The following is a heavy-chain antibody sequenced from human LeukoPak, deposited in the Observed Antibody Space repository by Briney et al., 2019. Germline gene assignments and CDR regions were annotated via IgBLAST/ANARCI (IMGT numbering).Heavy chain of an antibody. CDR2: INSDGSST. Sequence: LPGGSLRLSCAASGFTFSSYWMHWVRQAPGKGLVWVSRINSDGSSTSYADSVKGRFTISRENAKNTLYLQMNSLRAEDTAVYYCARAVYCTNGVCYPLDYWGQGTLVTVSS. V-gene: IGHV3-74*01. J-gene: IGHJ4*02. CDR1: GFTFSSYW. CDR3: ARAVYCTNGVCYPLDY. D-gene: IGHD2-8*01.